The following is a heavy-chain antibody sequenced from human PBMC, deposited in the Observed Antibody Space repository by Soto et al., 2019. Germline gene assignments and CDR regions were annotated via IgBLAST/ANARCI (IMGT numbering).Heavy chain of an antibody. Sequence: EVQLLESGGGVVQPGGSLRLSCSVSGFTLSSNSMSWVRQAPGKGLEWVSTFTASGNTYYADSVKGRFTISRDTSRNTVVLQRNSLTAEDKAIDYWARWTSYWGQGTLVTGSS. V-gene: IGHV3-23*01. J-gene: IGHJ4*02. D-gene: IGHD2-15*01. CDR1: GFTLSSNS. CDR3: ARWTSY. CDR2: FTASGNT.